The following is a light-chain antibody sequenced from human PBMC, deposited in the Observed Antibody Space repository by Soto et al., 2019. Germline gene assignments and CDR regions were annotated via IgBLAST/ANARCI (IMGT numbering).Light chain of an antibody. CDR1: QTLLHSNGYTY. CDR3: MQGLRPMYT. J-gene: IGKJ2*01. Sequence: EIAMTQSPLSLAVTPGEPVSISCRSSQTLLHSNGYTYLDWYLQKPGQSPQLLIYLGSNRASGVPDRFSGSGSGTDFTLKISRVEAEDVGIFYCMQGLRPMYTFGQGTKVDIK. V-gene: IGKV2-28*01. CDR2: LGS.